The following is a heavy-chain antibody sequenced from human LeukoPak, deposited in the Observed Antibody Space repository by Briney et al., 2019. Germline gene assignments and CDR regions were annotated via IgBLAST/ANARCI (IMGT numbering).Heavy chain of an antibody. J-gene: IGHJ4*02. CDR3: ARGSVADY. CDR2: ISFDGSDK. Sequence: GRSLRLSCAVSGLTFSNYGMHWVRQAPGKGLEWVGVISFDGSDKYYGDSVKGRFTISRDNAKNSLYLQMNSLRAEDTAVYYCARGSVADYWGQGTLVTVSS. CDR1: GLTFSNYG. V-gene: IGHV3-30*03.